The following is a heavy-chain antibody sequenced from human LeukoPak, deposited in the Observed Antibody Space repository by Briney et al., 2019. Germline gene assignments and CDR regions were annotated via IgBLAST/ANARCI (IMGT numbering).Heavy chain of an antibody. CDR2: ISVIGGTT. J-gene: IGHJ4*02. Sequence: PRRCLRLSCAVSRFTFTSYAISWVRQPPGKGREWVSAISVIGGTTYYADPVTGRFTISRDNSKNTLYLQMNSLRPTRTSVFYCANDWAHLLLHFDYCREGTVVGVSS. V-gene: IGHV3-23*01. CDR3: ANDWAHLLLHFDY. CDR1: RFTFTSYA. D-gene: IGHD2-2*01.